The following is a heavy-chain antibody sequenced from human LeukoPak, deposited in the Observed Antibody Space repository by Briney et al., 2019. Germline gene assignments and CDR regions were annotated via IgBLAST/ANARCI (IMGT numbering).Heavy chain of an antibody. V-gene: IGHV4-61*01. J-gene: IGHJ4*02. Sequence: SETRSLTCTVSGGSVSSGSYYWSWIRQPPGKGLEWIGYIYYSGSTNYNPSLKSRVTISVDTSKNQFSLKLSSVTAADTAVYYCARRSSGYYPRGFDYWGQGTLVTVSS. CDR2: IYYSGST. CDR1: GGSVSSGSYY. CDR3: ARRSSGYYPRGFDY. D-gene: IGHD3-22*01.